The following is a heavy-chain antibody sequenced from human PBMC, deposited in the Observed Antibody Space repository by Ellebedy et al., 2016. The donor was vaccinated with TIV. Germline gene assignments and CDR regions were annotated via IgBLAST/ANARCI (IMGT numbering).Heavy chain of an antibody. V-gene: IGHV3-21*01. Sequence: GGSLRLXXVASGFTFSSYSMNWVRQAPGKGLEWVSSISSSSSYIYYADSVKGRFTISRDNAKNSLYLQMNSLRAEDTAAYYCARDLGPWRDYYYYGMDVWGQGTTVTVSS. CDR1: GFTFSSYS. J-gene: IGHJ6*02. CDR3: ARDLGPWRDYYYYGMDV. D-gene: IGHD3-16*01. CDR2: ISSSSSYI.